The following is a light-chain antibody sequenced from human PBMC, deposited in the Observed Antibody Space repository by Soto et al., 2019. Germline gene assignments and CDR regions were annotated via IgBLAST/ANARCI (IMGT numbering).Light chain of an antibody. J-gene: IGKJ1*01. CDR1: QSISSW. Sequence: DIQMTQSPSTLSASVGDRVTITCRASQSISSWLAWYQQKPGKAPKLLIYKASSLESGVPSRFSGSGSGTEFTLTVSSLKPDDFATYYGQQYNSFPTFGPGTKVEIK. CDR3: QQYNSFPT. V-gene: IGKV1-5*03. CDR2: KAS.